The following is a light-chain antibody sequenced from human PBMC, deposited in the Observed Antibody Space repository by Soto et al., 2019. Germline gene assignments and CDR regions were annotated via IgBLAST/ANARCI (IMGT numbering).Light chain of an antibody. V-gene: IGKV3-15*01. CDR3: QQRQYWPPIT. CDR1: QSVSSN. Sequence: EIVMTQSPATLSVSPGERATLSCRASQSVSSNLAWYQQKPGQAPRLLIYDASTRATGVPGRFSGSGSGTDFTLTISSLEPEDFAIYYCQQRQYWPPITFGQGTRLEIK. J-gene: IGKJ5*01. CDR2: DAS.